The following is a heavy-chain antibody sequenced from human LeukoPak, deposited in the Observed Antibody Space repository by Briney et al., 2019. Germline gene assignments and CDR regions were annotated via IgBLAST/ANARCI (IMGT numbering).Heavy chain of an antibody. D-gene: IGHD6-13*01. J-gene: IGHJ4*02. V-gene: IGHV3-11*01. Sequence: GVSQTLLCAAWGYPYSEYYVICIRQATGEALEWVSYFSSCGSTIYYALSVKRRLTISRDNAKNSLYLQVNSVRAEDAGVYYCAGDGPLPTMRAAAALPDYWGEGTLVSVSS. CDR2: FSSCGSTI. CDR3: AGDGPLPTMRAAAALPDY. CDR1: GYPYSEYY.